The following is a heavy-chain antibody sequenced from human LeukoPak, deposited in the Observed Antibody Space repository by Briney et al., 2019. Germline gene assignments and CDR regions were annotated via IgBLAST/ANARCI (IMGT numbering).Heavy chain of an antibody. V-gene: IGHV1-69*05. Sequence: SVTVSCKASGGTFSSYAISWVRQAPGQGLEWMGGIIPIFGTANYAQKFQGRVTITTDESTSTAYMELSSLRSEDTAVYYCASSATGTTKDYYYYMDVWGKGTTVTVSS. CDR2: IIPIFGTA. CDR1: GGTFSSYA. J-gene: IGHJ6*03. CDR3: ASSATGTTKDYYYYMDV. D-gene: IGHD1-7*01.